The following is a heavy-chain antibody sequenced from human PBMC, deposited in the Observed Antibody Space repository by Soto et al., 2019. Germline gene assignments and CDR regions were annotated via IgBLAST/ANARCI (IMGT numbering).Heavy chain of an antibody. D-gene: IGHD3-9*01. J-gene: IGHJ6*03. CDR3: ARGLLDILPGPYYYYMDV. CDR1: GYTFTSYD. CDR2: MNPNSGNT. Sequence: QVQLVQSGAEVKKPGASVKVSCKASGYTFTSYDINWVRQATGQGLEWMGWMNPNSGNTGYAQKFQGRVTMTRNTSISTAYMELSSLRSEDTAVYYCARGLLDILPGPYYYYMDVWGKGTTVTVSS. V-gene: IGHV1-8*01.